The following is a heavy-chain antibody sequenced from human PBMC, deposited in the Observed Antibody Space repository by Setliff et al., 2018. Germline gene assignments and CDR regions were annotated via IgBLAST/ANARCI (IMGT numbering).Heavy chain of an antibody. J-gene: IGHJ5*02. CDR3: ARGSRSQNWGGRYSWFDP. D-gene: IGHD7-27*01. CDR1: GYSFSTYD. CDR2: MNPNTGYT. Sequence: ASVKVSCKASGYSFSTYDINWVRQAAGQGLEWMGWMNPNTGYTGYARNFQGRVTMTRNTSISTAYMELSGLRSDDTAVYYCARGSRSQNWGGRYSWFDPWGQGTLGTVS. V-gene: IGHV1-8*02.